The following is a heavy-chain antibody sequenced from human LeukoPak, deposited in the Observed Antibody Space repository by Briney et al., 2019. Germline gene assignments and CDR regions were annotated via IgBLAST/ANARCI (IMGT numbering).Heavy chain of an antibody. CDR3: ARLANPSGYWD. CDR1: GFTFSSYA. V-gene: IGHV3-53*01. CDR2: VYSGGST. Sequence: GGSLRLSCAASGFTFSSYAMHWVRQAPGKGLEWVSVVYSGGSTFYADSVKGRFTISRDNSNNTLYLQMNSLTAEDTAMYYCARLANPSGYWDWGQGVLVTVSS. D-gene: IGHD3-22*01. J-gene: IGHJ4*02.